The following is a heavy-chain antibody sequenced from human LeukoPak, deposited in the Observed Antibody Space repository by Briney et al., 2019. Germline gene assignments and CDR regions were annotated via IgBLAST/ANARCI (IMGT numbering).Heavy chain of an antibody. CDR1: GGSISSSSYY. V-gene: IGHV4-39*07. CDR3: AREVALGVVVVVAATLRWFDP. D-gene: IGHD2-15*01. J-gene: IGHJ5*02. Sequence: SETLSLTCTVSGGSISSSSYYWGWIRQPPGKGLEWIGSIYYSGSTYYSPSLKSRVTISVDTSKNQFSLKLSSVTAADTAVYYCAREVALGVVVVVAATLRWFDPWGQGTLVTVSS. CDR2: IYYSGST.